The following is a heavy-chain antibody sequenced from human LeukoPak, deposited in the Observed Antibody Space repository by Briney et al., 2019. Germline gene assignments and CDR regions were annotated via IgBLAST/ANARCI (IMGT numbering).Heavy chain of an antibody. CDR2: ISGSGGST. J-gene: IGHJ5*02. D-gene: IGHD3-22*01. Sequence: GGSLRLSCAASGFTFSSYAMSWGRQAPGKGLEWVSAISGSGGSTYYADSVKGRFTISRDNSKNTLYLQMNSLRAEDTAVYYCAKMYYYDSSGYRLRSSWFDPWGQGTLVTVSS. CDR1: GFTFSSYA. CDR3: AKMYYYDSSGYRLRSSWFDP. V-gene: IGHV3-23*01.